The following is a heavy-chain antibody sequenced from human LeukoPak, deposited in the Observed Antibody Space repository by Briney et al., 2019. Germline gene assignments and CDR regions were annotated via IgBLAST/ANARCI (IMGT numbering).Heavy chain of an antibody. Sequence: SVKVSFKASGGTFSSYAISWVRQAPGQGHEWMGGIIPIFGTANYAQKFQGRVTITADKSTSTAYMELSSLRSEDTAVYYCARDADIVVSGAFDIWGQGTMVTVSS. CDR1: GGTFSSYA. D-gene: IGHD2-15*01. V-gene: IGHV1-69*06. CDR2: IIPIFGTA. J-gene: IGHJ3*02. CDR3: ARDADIVVSGAFDI.